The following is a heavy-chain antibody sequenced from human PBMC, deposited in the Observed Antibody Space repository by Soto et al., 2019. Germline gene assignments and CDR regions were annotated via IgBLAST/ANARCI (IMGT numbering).Heavy chain of an antibody. CDR3: ARDSGVIAADNYGMDV. CDR1: GFTFSSYD. CDR2: IGTAGDT. J-gene: IGHJ6*02. Sequence: GGSLRLSCAASGFTFSSYDMHWVRQATGKGLEWVSAIGTAGDTYYPGSVKGRFTISRENAKNSLYLQMNSLRAGDTAVYYCARDSGVIAADNYGMDVWGQGXTVTVYS. V-gene: IGHV3-13*01. D-gene: IGHD6-13*01.